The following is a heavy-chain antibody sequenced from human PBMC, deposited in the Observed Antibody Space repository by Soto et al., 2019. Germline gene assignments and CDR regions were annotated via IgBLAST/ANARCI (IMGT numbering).Heavy chain of an antibody. CDR3: ARDRGVAPPVAGNTHYYYYMDV. Sequence: QDQLLQSGAEVKKPGASVTVSCKASGYSFTNYGITWVRQAPGQGLEWMGWISAFNGNTHYAQKLQGRVTMTTDASTSTAYMQLGSLRSDDTAVYYCARDRGVAPPVAGNTHYYYYMDVWGKGTTVTVSS. J-gene: IGHJ6*03. D-gene: IGHD6-19*01. CDR2: ISAFNGNT. CDR1: GYSFTNYG. V-gene: IGHV1-18*01.